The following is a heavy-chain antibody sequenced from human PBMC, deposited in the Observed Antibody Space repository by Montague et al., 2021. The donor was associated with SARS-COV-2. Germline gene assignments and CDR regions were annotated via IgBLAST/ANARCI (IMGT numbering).Heavy chain of an antibody. CDR1: GGAISSSSYY. CDR3: ARDTRITMLVVVNRYGMDV. CDR2: IYYSGST. V-gene: IGHV4-39*07. J-gene: IGHJ6*02. Sequence: SETLSLTCTVSGGAISSSSYYWGWIRQPPGKGLEWIGSIYYSGSTYYNPSLKSRVTISVDTSKNQFSLKLSSVTAADTAVYYCARDTRITMLVVVNRYGMDVWGQGTRSPSP. D-gene: IGHD3-22*01.